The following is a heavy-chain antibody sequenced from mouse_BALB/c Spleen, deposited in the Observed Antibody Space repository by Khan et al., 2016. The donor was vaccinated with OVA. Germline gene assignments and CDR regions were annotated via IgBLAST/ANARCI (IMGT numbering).Heavy chain of an antibody. CDR1: GYSITSDYA. J-gene: IGHJ3*01. CDR2: INYSGRT. V-gene: IGHV3-2*02. D-gene: IGHD3-3*01. Sequence: EVELVESGPGLVKPSQSLSLTCTVTGYSITSDYAWNWIRQFPGNKLEWMGYINYSGRTSYTPSLKSRISIPRDTSKNQFFLQLNSVTTEDTATYYCVRGRSYWGQGTLVTVSA. CDR3: VRGRSY.